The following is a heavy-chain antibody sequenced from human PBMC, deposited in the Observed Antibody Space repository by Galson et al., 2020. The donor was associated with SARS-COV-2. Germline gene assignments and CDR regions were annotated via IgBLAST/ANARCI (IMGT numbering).Heavy chain of an antibody. D-gene: IGHD6-19*01. CDR2: ISGYGDT. Sequence: GESLKISCKASGYDFTDYPITWMRRAPGHGLEWVGWISGYGDTTYAQKFQDRVIMTTDSSTSTAYMELRSLTSDDTAVYYCATVGGGNYAVGWFWFDPWGQGTLVSVSS. V-gene: IGHV1-18*01. CDR3: ATVGGGNYAVGWFWFDP. CDR1: GYDFTDYP. J-gene: IGHJ5*02.